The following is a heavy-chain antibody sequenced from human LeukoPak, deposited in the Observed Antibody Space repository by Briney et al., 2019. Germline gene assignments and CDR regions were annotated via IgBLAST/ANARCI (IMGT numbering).Heavy chain of an antibody. CDR3: AREGRTGTTYFLGY. D-gene: IGHD1-7*01. Sequence: SVKVSCKASGDTFSSYAINWVRQAPGQGPEWMGRIAPFLGIANYPQKFQGRVTMTRDMSTSTVYMELSSLRSEDTAVYYCAREGRTGTTYFLGYWGQGTLVTVSS. J-gene: IGHJ4*02. V-gene: IGHV1-69*04. CDR1: GDTFSSYA. CDR2: IAPFLGIA.